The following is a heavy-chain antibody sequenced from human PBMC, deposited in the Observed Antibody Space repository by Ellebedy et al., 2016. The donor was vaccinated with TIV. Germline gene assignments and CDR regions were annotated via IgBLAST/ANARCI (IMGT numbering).Heavy chain of an antibody. CDR2: INPSGGT. Sequence: SETLSLXXSVSGFSVSSAGFQWSWIRQPPGKGLEWIGEINPSGGTNYTTSLKSRLTMSIDTSKRQISLNLKSATAADTAVYYCARGRRFSASFYPMMSTFEVWGQGTTVIVSS. CDR1: GFSVSSAGFQ. CDR3: ARGRRFSASFYPMMSTFEV. V-gene: IGHV4-61*08. J-gene: IGHJ3*01. D-gene: IGHD3-10*01.